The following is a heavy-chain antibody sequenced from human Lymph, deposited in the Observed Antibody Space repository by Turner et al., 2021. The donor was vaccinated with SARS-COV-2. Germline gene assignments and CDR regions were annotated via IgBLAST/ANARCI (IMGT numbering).Heavy chain of an antibody. V-gene: IGHV3-30-3*01. Sequence: QVQLVESGGGVVQPGRSLRLSCAASGFTFSSYAMYWVRQAPGKGLEWVAVISYDGSNKYYADSVKGRFTISRDNSKNTLYLQMNSLRAEDTAVYYCARVGSSVVPYYYYGVDVWGQGTTVTVSS. CDR1: GFTFSSYA. CDR3: ARVGSSVVPYYYYGVDV. J-gene: IGHJ6*02. D-gene: IGHD3-22*01. CDR2: ISYDGSNK.